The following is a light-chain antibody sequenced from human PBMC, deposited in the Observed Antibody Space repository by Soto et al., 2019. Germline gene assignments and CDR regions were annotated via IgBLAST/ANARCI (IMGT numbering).Light chain of an antibody. CDR3: QRYGSSRPWT. CDR2: GAS. J-gene: IGKJ1*01. V-gene: IGKV3-20*01. CDR1: QSVSSNL. Sequence: EIGLTQSPGTLSLSPGERATLSCRASQSVSSNLLAWYQEKPGQAPRLLIYGASSRATGIPDRFSGSGSGTDFTLTISRLEPADFAVYYCQRYGSSRPWTFGQGTKV.